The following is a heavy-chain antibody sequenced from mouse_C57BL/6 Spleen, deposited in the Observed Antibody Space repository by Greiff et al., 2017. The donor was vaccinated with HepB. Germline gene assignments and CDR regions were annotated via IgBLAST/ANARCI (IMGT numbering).Heavy chain of an antibody. V-gene: IGHV1-26*01. D-gene: IGHD5-1*01. CDR1: GYTFTDYY. CDR3: GRLRGVPYFDD. CDR2: INPNNGGT. J-gene: IGHJ2*01. Sequence: VQLQQSGPELVKPGASVKISCKASGYTFTDYYMNWVKQSHGKSLEWIGDINPNNGGTSYNQKFKGKATLTVDKSSSTAYMELRSLTSEDSAVYYCGRLRGVPYFDDWGQGTTLTVSS.